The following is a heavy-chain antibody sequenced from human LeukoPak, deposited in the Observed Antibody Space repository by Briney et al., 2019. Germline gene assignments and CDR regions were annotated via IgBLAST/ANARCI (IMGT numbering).Heavy chain of an antibody. CDR3: ASGYYSIYYFDY. CDR1: GFTFSRYW. Sequence: PGGSLRLPYAASGFTFSRYWMSWVRQAPGKGLEWVANIKQDGSEKYYVDSVKGRFTISRDNAKNSLYLQMNSLRAEDTAVYYCASGYYSIYYFDYWGQGTLVTVSS. D-gene: IGHD3-22*01. CDR2: IKQDGSEK. V-gene: IGHV3-7*01. J-gene: IGHJ4*02.